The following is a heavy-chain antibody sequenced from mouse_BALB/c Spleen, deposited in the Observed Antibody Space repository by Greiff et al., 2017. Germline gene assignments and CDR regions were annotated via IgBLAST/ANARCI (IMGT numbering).Heavy chain of an antibody. CDR1: GFNIKDYY. D-gene: IGHD3-1*01. CDR3: SYSSGPWFAY. V-gene: IGHV14-1*02. J-gene: IGHJ3*01. CDR2: IDPENGNT. Sequence: EVKLEESGAELVRPGALVKLSCKASGFNIKDYYMHWVKQRPEQGLEWIGWIDPENGNTIYDPKFQGKASITADTSSNTAYLQLSSLTSEDTAVYYCSYSSGPWFAYWGQGTLVTVSA.